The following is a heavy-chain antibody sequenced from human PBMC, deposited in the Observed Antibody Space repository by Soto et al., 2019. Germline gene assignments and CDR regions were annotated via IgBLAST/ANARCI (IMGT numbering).Heavy chain of an antibody. CDR2: ISKSSSTI. CDR3: ARDANDYGYYFDS. Sequence: EVQLVESGGGLVQPGGSLRLSCAASGFTFSTYSMNWVRQAPGKGLEWVSYISKSSSTILYADPVKGRFTISRDNAKNSLYLQMISLRDEDTAVYYCARDANDYGYYFDSWGQGTRVTVSS. D-gene: IGHD4-17*01. V-gene: IGHV3-48*02. CDR1: GFTFSTYS. J-gene: IGHJ4*02.